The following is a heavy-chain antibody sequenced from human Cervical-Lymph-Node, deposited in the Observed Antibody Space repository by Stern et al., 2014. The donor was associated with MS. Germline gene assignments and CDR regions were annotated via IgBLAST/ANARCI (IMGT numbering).Heavy chain of an antibody. D-gene: IGHD2-2*01. CDR3: ARDEAQYCRSASCLPFDF. CDR2: IWADGSNK. Sequence: VQLVESGGGVVQPGRSLGLSCEESGFTMRTYGMPWVRQAPGKGLEWVAGIWADGSNKKYANSVKGRFTISRDNSKNTVYLQRNSLRAEDTAVYYCARDEAQYCRSASCLPFDFWGQGTLVTVSS. V-gene: IGHV3-33*01. CDR1: GFTMRTYG. J-gene: IGHJ4*02.